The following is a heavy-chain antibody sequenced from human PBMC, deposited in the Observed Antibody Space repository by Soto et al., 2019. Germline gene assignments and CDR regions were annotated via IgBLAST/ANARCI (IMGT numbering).Heavy chain of an antibody. V-gene: IGHV2-5*01. J-gene: IGHJ4*02. CDR2: IYWNDDK. Sequence: SGPTLVNHTQTLTLPCTFSGFSLSTSGVGVGWIRQPPGKALEWLALIYWNDDKRYSPSLKSRLTITKDTSKNQVVLTMTNMDPVDTATYYCAHSGYYDFWSGYSAFDYWGQGTLVTVSS. CDR3: AHSGYYDFWSGYSAFDY. CDR1: GFSLSTSGVG. D-gene: IGHD3-3*01.